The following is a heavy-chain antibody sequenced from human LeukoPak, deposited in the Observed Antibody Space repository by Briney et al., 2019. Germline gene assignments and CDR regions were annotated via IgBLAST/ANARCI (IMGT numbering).Heavy chain of an antibody. CDR1: EFSVGSNY. CDR2: IYSGGST. D-gene: IGHD5-12*01. V-gene: IGHV3-66*01. Sequence: GGSLRLSCAASEFSVGSNYMTWVRQAPGKGLEWVSLIYSGGSTYYADSVKGRFTISRDNSKNTLCLQMNSLRAEDTAVYYCAKSPNIVATIGSYYFDYWGQGTLVTVSS. CDR3: AKSPNIVATIGSYYFDY. J-gene: IGHJ4*02.